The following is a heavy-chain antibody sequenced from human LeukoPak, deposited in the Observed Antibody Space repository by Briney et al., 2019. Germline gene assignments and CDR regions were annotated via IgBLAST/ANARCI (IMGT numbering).Heavy chain of an antibody. Sequence: PSETLSLTCAVYDGSFSGYYWNWIRQPPGKGLEWIGEINHSGNTNYNPSLKSRVTMSVDTSKNQFSLRLSSVTAADTAVYYCARDHNYDSSGYFLYYWGQGTLVTVSS. D-gene: IGHD3-22*01. CDR1: DGSFSGYY. V-gene: IGHV4-34*01. CDR3: ARDHNYDSSGYFLYY. CDR2: INHSGNT. J-gene: IGHJ4*02.